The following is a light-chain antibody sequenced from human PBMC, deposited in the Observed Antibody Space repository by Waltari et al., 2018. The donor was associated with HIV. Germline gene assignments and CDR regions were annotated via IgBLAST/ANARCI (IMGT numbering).Light chain of an antibody. V-gene: IGLV1-47*01. J-gene: IGLJ3*02. CDR3: AAWDDSLSVWV. CDR2: RNN. Sequence: QSVLTQPPSASGTPGQRVTTYCSGSSSNIGSNYVYWYQQLPGTAPKLLIYRNNQRPSGVPDRFSGSKSGTSASLAISGLRSEDEADYYCAAWDDSLSVWVFGGGTKLTVL. CDR1: SSNIGSNY.